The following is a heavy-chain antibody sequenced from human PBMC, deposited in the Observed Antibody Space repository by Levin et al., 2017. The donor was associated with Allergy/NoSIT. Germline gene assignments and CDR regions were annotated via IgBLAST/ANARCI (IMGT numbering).Heavy chain of an antibody. V-gene: IGHV3-23*01. J-gene: IGHJ4*02. CDR3: AKDAGYSYGYRYFDY. D-gene: IGHD5-18*01. CDR1: GFTFSSYA. Sequence: LSLTCAASGFTFSSYAMSWVRQAPGKGLEWVSAISGSGGSTYYADSVKGRFTISRDNSKNTLYLQMNSLRAEDTAVYYCAKDAGYSYGYRYFDYWGQGTLVTVSS. CDR2: ISGSGGST.